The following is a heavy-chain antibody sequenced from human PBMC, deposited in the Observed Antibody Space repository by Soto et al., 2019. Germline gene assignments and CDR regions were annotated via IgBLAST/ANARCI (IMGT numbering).Heavy chain of an antibody. J-gene: IGHJ4*02. D-gene: IGHD3-3*02. Sequence: EVQLLESGGGIIQPGGSLRLSCAASGFIFGTYGMTWVRQAPGKGLEWVSSISESGGTTYYADSVKGRFTISRDNSENTLYLQMYSLRVEDTAAYHYARGTFAPDHWGQGSLVIVS. CDR1: GFIFGTYG. CDR2: ISESGGTT. CDR3: ARGTFAPDH. V-gene: IGHV3-23*01.